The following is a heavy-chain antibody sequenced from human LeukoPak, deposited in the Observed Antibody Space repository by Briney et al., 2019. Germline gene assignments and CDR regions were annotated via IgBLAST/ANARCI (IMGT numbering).Heavy chain of an antibody. CDR3: ARPAVAGTPMDAFDI. CDR2: IYYSGST. D-gene: IGHD6-19*01. J-gene: IGHJ3*02. CDR1: GGSISSYY. Sequence: SETLSLTCTVSGGSISSYYWSWIRQPPGQGLEWVAYIYYSGSTNYNPSLKSRVTISVDTSKNQFSLKLSSVTAPDTAVYFCARPAVAGTPMDAFDIWGQGTMVTVSS. V-gene: IGHV4-59*08.